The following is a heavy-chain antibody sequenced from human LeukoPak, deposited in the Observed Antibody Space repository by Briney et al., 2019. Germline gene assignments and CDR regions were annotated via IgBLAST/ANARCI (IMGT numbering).Heavy chain of an antibody. J-gene: IGHJ4*02. V-gene: IGHV4-34*01. Sequence: PSETLSLTYAVYGGSFSGYYWSWIRQPPGKGLEWIGEINHSGSTNYNPSLKSRVTISVDTSKNQFSLKLSSVTAADTAVYYCARGGRWLQLYFDYWGQGTLVTVSS. CDR2: INHSGST. D-gene: IGHD5-24*01. CDR3: ARGGRWLQLYFDY. CDR1: GGSFSGYY.